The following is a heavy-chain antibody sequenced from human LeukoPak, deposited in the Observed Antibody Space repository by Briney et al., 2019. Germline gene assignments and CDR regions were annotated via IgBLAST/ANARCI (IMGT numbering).Heavy chain of an antibody. Sequence: PGGSLRLSCAASGFTFSVSWMTWVRQAPGKGLEWVAYIKEDGSEKYYMDSVKGRFTISRDNAKNSLYLQMNSLRVEDTAVFYCARGVCAMDAWGQGTTVTVS. J-gene: IGHJ6*02. CDR2: IKEDGSEK. V-gene: IGHV3-7*05. CDR3: ARGVCAMDA. CDR1: GFTFSVSW. D-gene: IGHD3-10*01.